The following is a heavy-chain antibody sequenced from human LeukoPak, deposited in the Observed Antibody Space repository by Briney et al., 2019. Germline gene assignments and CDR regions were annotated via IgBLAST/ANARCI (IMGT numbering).Heavy chain of an antibody. CDR2: IRYDGSNK. Sequence: PGGSLRLSCAASGFTFSSYGMHWVRQAPGKGLEGVAFIRYDGSNKYYADSVKGRFTISRDNSKNTLYLQMNSLRAEDTAVYYCAKDVDIVATRPFDYWGQGTLVTVSS. D-gene: IGHD5-12*01. CDR1: GFTFSSYG. V-gene: IGHV3-30*02. J-gene: IGHJ4*02. CDR3: AKDVDIVATRPFDY.